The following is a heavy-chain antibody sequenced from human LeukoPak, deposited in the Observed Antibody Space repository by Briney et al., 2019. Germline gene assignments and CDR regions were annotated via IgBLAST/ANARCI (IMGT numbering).Heavy chain of an antibody. CDR2: INHSGST. D-gene: IGHD3-22*01. Sequence: AETLSLTCAVYGGSFSGYYWSWIRQPPGKGLEWIGEINHSGSTNYNPSLKSRVTISVDTSKNHFSLKLSSVTAADTAVYYCARAGDSSGYSDYWGQGTLVTVSS. V-gene: IGHV4-34*01. J-gene: IGHJ4*02. CDR3: ARAGDSSGYSDY. CDR1: GGSFSGYY.